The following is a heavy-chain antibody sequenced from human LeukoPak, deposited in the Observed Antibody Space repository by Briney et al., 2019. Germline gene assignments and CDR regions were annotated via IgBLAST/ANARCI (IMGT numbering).Heavy chain of an antibody. V-gene: IGHV3-7*05. CDR2: IKQDGTQK. CDR1: GFIPSNYW. J-gene: IGHJ3*02. D-gene: IGHD2-21*02. CDR3: ARDCGSDCSQAFDI. Sequence: GGSLRLSCAASGFIPSNYWMSWVRQAPGKGLEWVADIKQDGTQKYYVGSVEGRFTISRDNAKNSLYLQMNSLRVEDTAVYYCARDCGSDCSQAFDIWGQGTMVTVSS.